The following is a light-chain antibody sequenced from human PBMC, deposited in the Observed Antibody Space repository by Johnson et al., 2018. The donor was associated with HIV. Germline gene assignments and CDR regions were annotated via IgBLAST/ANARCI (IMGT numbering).Light chain of an antibody. Sequence: HSVLTQPPSVSAAPGQKVTISCYGSSPNIGNNYVSWYQQLPGTAPKLLIYDNNKRPSGIRDRFSGSKSGTSATLGITGLQTGDEADYYCGTWDSSLSAYVIGTGTKVTVL. CDR3: GTWDSSLSAYV. CDR1: SPNIGNNY. V-gene: IGLV1-51*01. J-gene: IGLJ1*01. CDR2: DNN.